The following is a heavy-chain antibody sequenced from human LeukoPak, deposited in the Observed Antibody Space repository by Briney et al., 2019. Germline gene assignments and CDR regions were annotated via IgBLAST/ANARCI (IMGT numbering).Heavy chain of an antibody. Sequence: PGGSLRLSCAASGFTFSSYAMHWVRQAPGKGLEWVAVISYDGSNKYYADSVKGRFTISRDNSKNTLYLQMNSLRVEDTAVYYCARVRYSSSWYVPNWFDPWGQGTLVTVSS. CDR2: ISYDGSNK. CDR3: ARVRYSSSWYVPNWFDP. V-gene: IGHV3-30-3*01. J-gene: IGHJ5*02. D-gene: IGHD6-13*01. CDR1: GFTFSSYA.